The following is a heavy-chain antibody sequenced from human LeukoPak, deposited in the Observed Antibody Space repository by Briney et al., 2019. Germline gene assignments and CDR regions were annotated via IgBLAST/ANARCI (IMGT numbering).Heavy chain of an antibody. D-gene: IGHD2-15*01. CDR3: ARDIGGSYYFHY. CDR1: GGSISNYY. CDR2: SDYSGST. J-gene: IGHJ4*02. V-gene: IGHV4-59*01. Sequence: SETLSLTCRVSGGSISNYYWSWIRHPPGKGLERMGYSDYSGSTNYSPSLKSRVTISVDTSKKQFSLKLRSVTAADTAVYYCARDIGGSYYFHYWGQGTLVTVSS.